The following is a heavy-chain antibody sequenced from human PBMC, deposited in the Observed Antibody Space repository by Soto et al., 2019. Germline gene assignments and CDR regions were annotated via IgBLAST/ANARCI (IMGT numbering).Heavy chain of an antibody. CDR1: GGTFSSYA. J-gene: IGHJ4*02. CDR3: ARSPPKYQLLYKTPYFDY. V-gene: IGHV1-69*06. D-gene: IGHD2-2*02. Sequence: VASVKVSCKASGGTFSSYAISWVRQAPGQGLEWMGGIIPIFGTANYAQKFQGRVTITADKSTSTAYMELSSLRSEDTAVYYCARSPPKYQLLYKTPYFDYWGQGTLVTVSS. CDR2: IIPIFGTA.